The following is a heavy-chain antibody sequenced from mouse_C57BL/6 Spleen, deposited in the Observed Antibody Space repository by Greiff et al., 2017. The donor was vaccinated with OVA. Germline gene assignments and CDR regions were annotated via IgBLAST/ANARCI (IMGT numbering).Heavy chain of an antibody. CDR2: IYPNSGST. V-gene: IGHV1-64*01. D-gene: IGHD1-1*01. J-gene: IGHJ1*03. CDR3: ARVGFDYYGSYWYFDV. Sequence: QLQQPGAELVKPGASVKLSCKASGYTFTSYWMHWVKQRPGQGLEWIGMIYPNSGSTNYNEKFQSKATLTVDKSSSPAYIQRSSLTSEGSAVYDCARVGFDYYGSYWYFDVWGTGTTVTVSA. CDR1: GYTFTSYW.